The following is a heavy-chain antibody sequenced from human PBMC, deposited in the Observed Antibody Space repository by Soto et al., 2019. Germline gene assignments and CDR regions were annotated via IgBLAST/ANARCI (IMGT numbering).Heavy chain of an antibody. CDR1: GGSISSYY. D-gene: IGHD3-10*01. Sequence: SETLSLTCTVSGGSISSYYWSWIRQPPGKGQEWIGYIYYSGSTYYNPSLKSRVTISIDTSRSQLLLQLNSVTAADTAVYYCARESAGSGRNNWFDPWGQGTLVTVSS. V-gene: IGHV4-59*01. CDR2: IYYSGST. J-gene: IGHJ5*02. CDR3: ARESAGSGRNNWFDP.